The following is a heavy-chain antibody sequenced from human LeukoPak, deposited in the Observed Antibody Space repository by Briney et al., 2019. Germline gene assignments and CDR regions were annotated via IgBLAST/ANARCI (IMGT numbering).Heavy chain of an antibody. CDR1: GLSFSSYT. CDR2: ISYDGSNK. D-gene: IGHD2-15*01. CDR3: ARDPSSGGI. Sequence: GGSLRLSCSPSGLSFSSYTIPWVRQAPGKGLEWVAVISYDGSNKYYADSVKGRFTISRDNSKNTLYLQMNSLRAEDTAVYYCARDPSSGGIWGQGTMVTVSS. J-gene: IGHJ3*02. V-gene: IGHV3-30-3*01.